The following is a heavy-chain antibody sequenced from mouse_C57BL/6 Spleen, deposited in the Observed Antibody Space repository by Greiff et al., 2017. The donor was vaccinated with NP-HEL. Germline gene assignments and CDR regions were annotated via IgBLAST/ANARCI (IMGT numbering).Heavy chain of an antibody. V-gene: IGHV1-54*01. D-gene: IGHD2-1*01. CDR3: ARGDYGNYVDD. J-gene: IGHJ2*01. CDR1: GYAFTNYL. CDR2: INPGSGGT. Sequence: QVQLKQSGAELVRPGTSVKVSCKASGYAFTNYLIEWVKQRPGQGLEWIGVINPGSGGTNYNEKFKGKATLTADKSSSTAYMQLSSLTSEDSAVYFCARGDYGNYVDDWGQGTTLTVSS.